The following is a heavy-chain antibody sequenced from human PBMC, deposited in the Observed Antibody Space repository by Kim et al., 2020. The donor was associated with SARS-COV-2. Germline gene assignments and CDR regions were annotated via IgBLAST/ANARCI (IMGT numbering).Heavy chain of an antibody. D-gene: IGHD1-1*01. V-gene: IGHV3-9*01. CDR1: GFTFDDYA. Sequence: SLRLSCAASGFTFDDYAMHWVRQAPGKGLEWVSGISWNTVSIAYADSVKGRFTISRDNAKNSLYLQMNSLRAEDTAFYYCAKVLSPTTGSFDYWGQGTLVTVSS. CDR3: AKVLSPTTGSFDY. J-gene: IGHJ4*02. CDR2: ISWNTVSI.